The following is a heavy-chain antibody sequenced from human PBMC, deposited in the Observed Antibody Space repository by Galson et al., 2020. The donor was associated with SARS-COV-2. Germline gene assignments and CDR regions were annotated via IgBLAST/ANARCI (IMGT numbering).Heavy chain of an antibody. V-gene: IGHV4-59*01. CDR1: GGSMNIYY. CDR3: ARLPVVRGVDY. CDR2: LYYRVKT. Sequence: ASETLSLTCTVSGGSMNIYYWSWIRQSPERGLEWIGSLYYRVKTKYNPSLESRVTISVDTSKNQFSLKLSSVTAADTALYYCARLPVVRGVDYWGQGIQVTVSS. D-gene: IGHD3-10*01. J-gene: IGHJ4*02.